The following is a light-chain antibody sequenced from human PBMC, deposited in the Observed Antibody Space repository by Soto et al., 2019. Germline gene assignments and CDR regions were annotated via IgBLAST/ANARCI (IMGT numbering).Light chain of an antibody. V-gene: IGKV3-20*01. Sequence: IVLTQSPCTLSLSPGQRPTLACRASQSVSSSYLAWYQEKPGRAPRLXIYGASSRATGIPDRFSGSGSGTDFTLTISRLEPEDFAVYYCRQYGRSLGFAFGGGTKVEIK. CDR2: GAS. CDR3: RQYGRSLGFA. CDR1: QSVSSSY. J-gene: IGKJ4*01.